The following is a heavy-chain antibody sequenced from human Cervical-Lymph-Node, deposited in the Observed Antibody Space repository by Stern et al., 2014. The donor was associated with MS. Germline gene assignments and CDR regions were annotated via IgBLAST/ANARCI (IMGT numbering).Heavy chain of an antibody. D-gene: IGHD3-3*01. V-gene: IGHV1-24*01. Sequence: QVQLLQPGAEVKKPGASVKVSCKVSGYTLTELSMHWVRQAPGKGLEWMGGFDPEDGETTYAQKFQGRVTMTEDTSTDTAYMELSALRSEDTAVYYCATDRDDFRSGYSAPTKGYGLDVWGQGTTVTVTS. CDR3: ATDRDDFRSGYSAPTKGYGLDV. J-gene: IGHJ6*02. CDR2: FDPEDGET. CDR1: GYTLTELS.